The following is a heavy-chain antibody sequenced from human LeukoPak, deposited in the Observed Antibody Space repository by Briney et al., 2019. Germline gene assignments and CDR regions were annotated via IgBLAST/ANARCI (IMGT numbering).Heavy chain of an antibody. V-gene: IGHV1-2*02. CDR1: GYTLTELS. CDR2: INPNSGGT. J-gene: IGHJ6*02. CDR3: ARDRTPTYYYDSSGPQDGMDV. D-gene: IGHD3-22*01. Sequence: ASVKVSCKVSGYTLTELSMHWVRQAPGQGLEWMGWINPNSGGTNYAQKFQGRVTMTRDTSISTAYMELSRLRSDDTAVYYCARDRTPTYYYDSSGPQDGMDVWGQGTTVTVSS.